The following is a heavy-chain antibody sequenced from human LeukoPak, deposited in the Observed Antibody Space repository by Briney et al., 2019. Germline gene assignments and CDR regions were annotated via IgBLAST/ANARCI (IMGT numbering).Heavy chain of an antibody. Sequence: PGGSLRLSCAASGFTFSSYGMHWVRQAPGKGLEWVAFIRYDGSNKYYADSVKGRFTISRDNSKNTLYLQMNSLRAEDTAVYYCASPGPGYCSGGSCYSYAFDIWGQGTMVTVSS. CDR1: GFTFSSYG. J-gene: IGHJ3*02. CDR3: ASPGPGYCSGGSCYSYAFDI. V-gene: IGHV3-30*02. CDR2: IRYDGSNK. D-gene: IGHD2-15*01.